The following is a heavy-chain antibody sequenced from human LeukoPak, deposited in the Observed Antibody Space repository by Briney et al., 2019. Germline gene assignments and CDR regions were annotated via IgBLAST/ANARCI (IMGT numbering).Heavy chain of an antibody. Sequence: GGSLRLSCAASGFTFSSYTMHWVRQAPGKGLEWVAVISYDGSNKYYADSVKGRFTISRDNSKNTLYLQMNSLRAEDTAVYYCARGLHYYYYGMDVWGQGTTITVSS. V-gene: IGHV3-30-3*01. CDR2: ISYDGSNK. CDR1: GFTFSSYT. CDR3: ARGLHYYYYGMDV. J-gene: IGHJ6*02. D-gene: IGHD3-10*01.